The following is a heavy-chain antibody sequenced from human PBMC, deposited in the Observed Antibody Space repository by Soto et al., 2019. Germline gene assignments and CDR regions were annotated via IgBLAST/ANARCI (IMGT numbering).Heavy chain of an antibody. V-gene: IGHV3-23*01. CDR1: GFTFSSYA. J-gene: IGHJ4*02. D-gene: IGHD2-21*02. Sequence: GGSLRLSCAASGFTFSSYAMSWVRQAPGKGLEWVSGISGSGDSTYYADSVKGRFTISRDNSKNTLYLQMNSLRAEDTAVYYCAREPYGDSQYFDYWGQGTPVTVSS. CDR2: ISGSGDST. CDR3: AREPYGDSQYFDY.